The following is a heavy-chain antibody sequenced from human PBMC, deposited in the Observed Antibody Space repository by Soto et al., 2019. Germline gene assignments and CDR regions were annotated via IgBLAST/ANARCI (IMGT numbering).Heavy chain of an antibody. Sequence: ETLSLTCTVSGGSISSYYWSWIRQPPGTGLEWIGYIYYSGSTNYNPSLKSRVTISVDTSKNQFSLKLSSVTAADTAVYYCARVQGVAATYYYGMDVWGQGTTVTVSS. CDR1: GGSISSYY. CDR2: IYYSGST. V-gene: IGHV4-59*01. J-gene: IGHJ6*02. D-gene: IGHD2-15*01. CDR3: ARVQGVAATYYYGMDV.